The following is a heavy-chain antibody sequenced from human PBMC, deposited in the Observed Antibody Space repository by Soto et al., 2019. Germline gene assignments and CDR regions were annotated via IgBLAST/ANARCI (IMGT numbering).Heavy chain of an antibody. CDR1: GYIFTSYW. J-gene: IGHJ4*02. V-gene: IGHV5-51*01. CDR2: IYPGDSDT. CDR3: AKVDTAMVNGFDY. D-gene: IGHD5-18*01. Sequence: VESLKISCKGSGYIFTSYWIGCLLERPGKGLEWMGIIYPGDSDTRYSPSFQGQVTISADKSISTAYLQWSSLKASDTAMYYCAKVDTAMVNGFDYWGQGSLVTVSS.